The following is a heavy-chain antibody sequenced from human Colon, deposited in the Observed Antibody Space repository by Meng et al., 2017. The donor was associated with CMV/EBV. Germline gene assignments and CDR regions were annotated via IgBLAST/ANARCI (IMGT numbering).Heavy chain of an antibody. CDR1: GFSFRTYD. CDR3: ARDPGDGSD. Sequence: GGSLRLSCGASGFSFRTYDMSWVRQAPGKGLEWVSSITGSSSYMYYADSVKGRFTISRDNAKNSLYLQMNSLRAEDTAVYYCARDPGDGSDWGQGTLVTVSS. J-gene: IGHJ4*02. CDR2: ITGSSSYM. V-gene: IGHV3-21*01. D-gene: IGHD2-15*01.